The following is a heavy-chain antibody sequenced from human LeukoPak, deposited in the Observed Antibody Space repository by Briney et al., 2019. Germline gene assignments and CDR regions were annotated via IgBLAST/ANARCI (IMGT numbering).Heavy chain of an antibody. Sequence: ASVQVSCQASGYTFTGQYLYWARQTPGQGLEWMGWINPKTGDTDSAQNFQGRVTMTRDTSITTVYMELSSLTSDDTAVYYCARGYYGMDVWGQGTTVTVSS. V-gene: IGHV1-2*02. CDR3: ARGYYGMDV. J-gene: IGHJ6*02. CDR2: INPKTGDT. CDR1: GYTFTGQY.